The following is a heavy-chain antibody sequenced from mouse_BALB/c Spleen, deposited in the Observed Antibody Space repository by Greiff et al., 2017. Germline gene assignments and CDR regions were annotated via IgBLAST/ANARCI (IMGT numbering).Heavy chain of an antibody. CDR3: ARDGDGYDGGYAMDY. V-gene: IGHV5-17*02. CDR2: ISSGSSTI. CDR1: GFTFSSFG. D-gene: IGHD2-2*01. Sequence: EVMLVESGGGLVQPGGSRKLSCAASGFTFSSFGMHWVRQAPEKGLEWVAYISSGSSTIYYADTVKGRFTISRDNPKNTLFLQMTSLRSEDTAMYYCARDGDGYDGGYAMDYWGQGTSVTVSS. J-gene: IGHJ4*01.